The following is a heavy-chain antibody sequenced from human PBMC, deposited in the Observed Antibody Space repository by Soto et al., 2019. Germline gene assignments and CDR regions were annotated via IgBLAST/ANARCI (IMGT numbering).Heavy chain of an antibody. Sequence: PGGSLRLSCAASGFTFSSYAMSWVRQAPGKGLEWVSAISGSGGSTYYADSVKGRFTISRDNSKNTLYLQMNSLRAEDTAVYYCAKVPLFRGDYYYCGMDVWGQGTTVTVSS. CDR2: ISGSGGST. V-gene: IGHV3-23*01. CDR1: GFTFSSYA. CDR3: AKVPLFRGDYYYCGMDV. D-gene: IGHD3-10*01. J-gene: IGHJ6*02.